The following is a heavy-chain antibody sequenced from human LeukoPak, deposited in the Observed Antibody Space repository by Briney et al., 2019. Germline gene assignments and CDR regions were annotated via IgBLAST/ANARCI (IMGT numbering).Heavy chain of an antibody. D-gene: IGHD6-19*01. Sequence: SETLSLTCTVSGGSISSYFWSWIRQRPGKGLEWLGYIYYSGSTNYNPSLKSRVTISIDTSKNEFSLKLSSVTAADTAVYYCARWAYSSAWYQYFDYWGQGTLVTVSS. CDR2: IYYSGST. J-gene: IGHJ4*02. CDR1: GGSISSYF. V-gene: IGHV4-59*08. CDR3: ARWAYSSAWYQYFDY.